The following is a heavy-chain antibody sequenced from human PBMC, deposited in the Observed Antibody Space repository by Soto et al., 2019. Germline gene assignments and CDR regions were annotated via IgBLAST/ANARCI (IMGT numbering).Heavy chain of an antibody. CDR1: GFTFSTYA. CDR3: VIPRGKQLSYGMDV. Sequence: EVQLLESGGGLVQPGGSLRLSCAASGFTFSTYAMTWVRQAPGKGLEWVSGISGSGSGTSYADSVKGRFTISRDNSKNTLDLQLNSLRAEDTAVYYCVIPRGKQLSYGMDVWGQGTTVTVSS. J-gene: IGHJ6*02. D-gene: IGHD6-6*01. CDR2: ISGSGSGT. V-gene: IGHV3-23*01.